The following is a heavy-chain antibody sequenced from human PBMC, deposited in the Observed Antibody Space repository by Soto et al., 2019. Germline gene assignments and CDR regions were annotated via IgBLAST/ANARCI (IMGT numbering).Heavy chain of an antibody. Sequence: VKVSCKASGGTFSSYAISWVRQAPGQGLEWMGGIIPIFGTANYAQKFQGRVTITADKSTSTAYMELSSLRSEDTAVYYCARGRYYYDSSGYYDYWGQGALVTVSS. V-gene: IGHV1-69*06. J-gene: IGHJ4*02. CDR2: IIPIFGTA. CDR1: GGTFSSYA. CDR3: ARGRYYYDSSGYYDY. D-gene: IGHD3-22*01.